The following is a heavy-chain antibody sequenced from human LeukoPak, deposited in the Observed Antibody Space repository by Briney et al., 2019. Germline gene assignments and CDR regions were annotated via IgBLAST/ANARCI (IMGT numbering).Heavy chain of an antibody. D-gene: IGHD5-18*01. CDR2: ISGDGGRT. J-gene: IGHJ4*02. V-gene: IGHV3-43*02. CDR3: AKGGCGNSYGLFY. Sequence: GGSLRLSCAASGFTFDDYAMHWVRQAPGKGLEWVSLISGDGGRTYYADSVKGRFTISRDKSKNSLYLQMNSLRTEDTALYYCAKGGCGNSYGLFYWGQGTLVTVSS. CDR1: GFTFDDYA.